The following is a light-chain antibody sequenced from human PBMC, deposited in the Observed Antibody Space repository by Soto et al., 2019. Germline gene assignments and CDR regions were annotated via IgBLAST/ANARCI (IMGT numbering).Light chain of an antibody. Sequence: DIVMTQSPLTLPVTPGEPATISCRSSQSLLHSNGYNYLDWYLQKPGQSPQLLIYLGSHRASGVPDRLTGSASGTDFTLKISRVEAEDVGVYYCMQGLQTRTFGQGTKVDIK. V-gene: IGKV2-28*01. J-gene: IGKJ1*01. CDR1: QSLLHSNGYNY. CDR2: LGS. CDR3: MQGLQTRT.